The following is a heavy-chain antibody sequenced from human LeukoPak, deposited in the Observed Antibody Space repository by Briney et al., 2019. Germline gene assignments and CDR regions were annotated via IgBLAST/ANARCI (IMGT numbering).Heavy chain of an antibody. CDR2: IYYSGST. CDR1: GGSISSHY. Sequence: SETLSLTCTVSGGSISSHYWSWIRQPPGKGLEWIGYIYYSGSTNYNPSPKSRVTISVDTSKNQFSLKLSSVTAADTAVYYCAGTKLGYIDYWGQGTLVTVSS. D-gene: IGHD2-2*01. CDR3: AGTKLGYIDY. J-gene: IGHJ4*02. V-gene: IGHV4-59*11.